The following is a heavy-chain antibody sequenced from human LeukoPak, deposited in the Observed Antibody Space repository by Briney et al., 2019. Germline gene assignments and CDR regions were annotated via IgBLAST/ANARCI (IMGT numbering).Heavy chain of an antibody. J-gene: IGHJ4*02. CDR1: GFTFSSYG. D-gene: IGHD4-4*01. CDR2: ISYDGSNK. Sequence: GRSLRLSCAASGFTFSSYGMHWVRQAPGKGLEWVAVISYDGSNKYYADSVKGRFTIYRDNSKNTLYLQMNSLRAEDTAVYYCAKDNSNYHFDYWGQGTLVTVSS. V-gene: IGHV3-30*18. CDR3: AKDNSNYHFDY.